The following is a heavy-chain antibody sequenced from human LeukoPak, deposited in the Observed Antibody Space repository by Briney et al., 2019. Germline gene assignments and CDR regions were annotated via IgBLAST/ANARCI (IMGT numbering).Heavy chain of an antibody. CDR3: ARSFRAMLNY. V-gene: IGHV4-34*01. CDR1: GGSFSGYY. Sequence: PSETLSLTCAAYGGSFSGYYWSWIRQPPGKGLEWIGEINHSGSTNYNPSLKSRVTISVDTSKNQFSLKLSSVTAADTAVYYCARSFRAMLNYWGQGTLVTVSS. CDR2: INHSGST. J-gene: IGHJ4*02. D-gene: IGHD2-2*01.